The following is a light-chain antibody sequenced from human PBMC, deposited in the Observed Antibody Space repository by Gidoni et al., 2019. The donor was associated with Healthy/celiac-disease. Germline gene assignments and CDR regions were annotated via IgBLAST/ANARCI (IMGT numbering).Light chain of an antibody. V-gene: IGKV3-11*01. CDR1: QSVSSY. CDR3: QQRSNWPLALT. Sequence: EIVLTQSPATLSLSPGERATLSCRASQSVSSYLAWYQQKPGQAHRLLIYDASNRATGIPARCSGSGSGTDFTLTISSLEPEDFAVYYCQQRSNWPLALTFGGGTKVEIK. CDR2: DAS. J-gene: IGKJ4*01.